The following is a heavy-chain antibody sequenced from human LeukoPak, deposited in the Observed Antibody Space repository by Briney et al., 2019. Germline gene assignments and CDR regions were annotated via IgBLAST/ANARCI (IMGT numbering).Heavy chain of an antibody. V-gene: IGHV4-59*12. CDR3: ARDFLLQSEGLFDY. Sequence: PSETLSLTCTVSGGSISSYYWSWIRQPPGKGLEWIGYVYYSGSINYNPSLKSRVTMSVDTSKNQFSLRLNSVTAADTAVYYCARDFLLQSEGLFDYWGQGTLVTVPS. D-gene: IGHD4-11*01. J-gene: IGHJ4*02. CDR2: VYYSGSI. CDR1: GGSISSYY.